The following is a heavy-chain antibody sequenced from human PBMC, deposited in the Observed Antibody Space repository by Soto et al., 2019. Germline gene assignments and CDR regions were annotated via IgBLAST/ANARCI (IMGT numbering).Heavy chain of an antibody. CDR3: ARLPTLYSGSYFDY. CDR2: IYPGDSDT. V-gene: IGHV5-51*01. CDR1: GYSFTSYW. D-gene: IGHD1-26*01. J-gene: IGHJ4*02. Sequence: HGESLKISCQGSGYSFTSYWIGWVRQMPGKGLEWMGIIYPGDSDTRYSPSFQGQVAISADKSISTAFLQWSSLKASDTAMYYCARLPTLYSGSYFDYWGQGALVTVSS.